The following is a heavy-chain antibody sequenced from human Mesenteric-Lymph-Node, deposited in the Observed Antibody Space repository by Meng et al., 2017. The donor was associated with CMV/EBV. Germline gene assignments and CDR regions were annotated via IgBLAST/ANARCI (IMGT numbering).Heavy chain of an antibody. CDR1: GFSVSTNY. CDR3: ARACRQLLNCYLDS. J-gene: IGHJ4*02. D-gene: IGHD1-1*01. Sequence: GGSLRLSCAASGFSVSTNYMTWVRQAPGKGLEWVSFIRGDDSTSYTDSVQGRFTISRDSSKNTVYLQMNSQRAEDTAVYYCARACRQLLNCYLDSWGQGIQVTVSS. CDR2: IRGDDST. V-gene: IGHV3-53*01.